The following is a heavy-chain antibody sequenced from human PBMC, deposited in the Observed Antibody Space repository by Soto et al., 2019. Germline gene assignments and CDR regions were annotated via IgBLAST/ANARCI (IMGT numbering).Heavy chain of an antibody. V-gene: IGHV4-39*01. J-gene: IGHJ6*02. CDR3: ARQSGSYGLYFYGLDV. D-gene: IGHD1-26*01. CDR2: INYSGIT. Sequence: PSETLSLTCTVSGGSISGSIFYWVGIRQPPGKGLHWIGAINYSGITYYNPSLKSRVTISVDTSKSQFSLDLSSVTAADTALYFCARQSGSYGLYFYGLDVWGQGTTVTV. CDR1: GGSISGSIFY.